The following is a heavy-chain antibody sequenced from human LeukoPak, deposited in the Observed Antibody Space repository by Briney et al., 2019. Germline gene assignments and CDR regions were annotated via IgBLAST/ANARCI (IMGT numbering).Heavy chain of an antibody. V-gene: IGHV1-2*02. D-gene: IGHD2-21*02. J-gene: IGHJ5*02. Sequence: ASVKVSCKASAYTFTAYHMHWVRQAPGQGLEWMGWINPNSGGTNYAQKLQGRVTLTRDTSISTGYMELSSLRSDDTAVYYCGLVTAGNWWFDPWGQGTLVTVSS. CDR3: GLVTAGNWWFDP. CDR2: INPNSGGT. CDR1: AYTFTAYH.